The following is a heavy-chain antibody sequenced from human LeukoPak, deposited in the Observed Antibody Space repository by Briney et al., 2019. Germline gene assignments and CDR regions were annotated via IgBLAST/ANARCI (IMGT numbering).Heavy chain of an antibody. CDR2: IYSGGDT. CDR3: ARLDDSNSRRPENDASDV. J-gene: IGHJ3*01. V-gene: IGHV3-66*02. D-gene: IGHD3-22*01. Sequence: GGSLRLSCAGSGFTFSSYSMTWVRQAPGKGLEWVSVIYSGGDTYYADSVKGRFTISRDNSKNTVYLQIDNLRPEDTAVYYCARLDDSNSRRPENDASDVWGQGTTVTVSS. CDR1: GFTFSSYS.